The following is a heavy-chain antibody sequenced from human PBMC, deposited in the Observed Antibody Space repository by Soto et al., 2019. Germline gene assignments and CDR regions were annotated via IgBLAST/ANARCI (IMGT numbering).Heavy chain of an antibody. V-gene: IGHV4-59*02. D-gene: IGHD1-26*01. CDR2: IHYSVTT. Sequence: PSETLSLTCTVSGGSVSNYYLTWIRQSPGKGLEWIGYIHYSVTTIYNPSLKSRVTMSVDTSKNQFSLNLSSVTAADTAVYYCATERGGSFDPWGQGTLVTVSS. J-gene: IGHJ5*02. CDR3: ATERGGSFDP. CDR1: GGSVSNYY.